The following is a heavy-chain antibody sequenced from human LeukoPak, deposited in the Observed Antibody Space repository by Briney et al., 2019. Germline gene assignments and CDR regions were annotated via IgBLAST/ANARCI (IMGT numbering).Heavy chain of an antibody. V-gene: IGHV3-74*01. Sequence: PGGSLRLSCAASGFTFSTYWMHWVRQAPGKGLVWVSRINSDGSSTSYADSVKGRFTISRDNAKNTLYLQMNSLRAEDTAVYYCARDRGYDNAFDIWGRGTMVTVSS. D-gene: IGHD5-12*01. CDR2: INSDGSST. CDR1: GFTFSTYW. CDR3: ARDRGYDNAFDI. J-gene: IGHJ3*02.